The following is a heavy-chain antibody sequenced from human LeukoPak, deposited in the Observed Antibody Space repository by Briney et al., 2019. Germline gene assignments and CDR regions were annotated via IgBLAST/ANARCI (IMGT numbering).Heavy chain of an antibody. CDR3: AKDRCSGGSCDPPYYYFMDV. Sequence: PGGSLRLSCAASGVTFNTYGIHWVRQTPGAGLEWVAFIRYDGSNKHYADSVKGRFTISRDNSKHTLYLQMNSLRVEDTAVYYCAKDRCSGGSCDPPYYYFMDVWGKGTTVTVSS. J-gene: IGHJ6*03. V-gene: IGHV3-30*02. CDR2: IRYDGSNK. CDR1: GVTFNTYG. D-gene: IGHD2-15*01.